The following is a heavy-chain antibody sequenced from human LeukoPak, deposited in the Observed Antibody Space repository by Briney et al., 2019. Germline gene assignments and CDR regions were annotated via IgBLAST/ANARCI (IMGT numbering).Heavy chain of an antibody. Sequence: SETLSLTCTVSGYSISSGYYWGWIRQPPGKGLEWIGYMYYSGSTNYNPSLKSRVTISVDTSKNQFSLKLSSVTAADTAVYYCAREASTSPVWFDPWGQGTLVTVSS. CDR3: AREASTSPVWFDP. J-gene: IGHJ5*02. CDR1: GYSISSGYY. CDR2: MYYSGST. D-gene: IGHD2-2*01. V-gene: IGHV4-38-2*02.